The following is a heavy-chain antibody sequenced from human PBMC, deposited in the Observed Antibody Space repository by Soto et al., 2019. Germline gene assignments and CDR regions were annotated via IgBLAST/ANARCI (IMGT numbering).Heavy chain of an antibody. CDR3: AAYYGSGSYFYYYYGMDV. CDR1: GGTFSSYT. V-gene: IGHV1-69*02. D-gene: IGHD3-10*01. J-gene: IGHJ6*02. Sequence: QVQLVQSGAEVKKPGSSVKVSCKASGGTFSSYTISWVRQAPGQGLEWMGRIIPILGITNYAQKFQGRVTITADKSTSTAYMELSSLRSEDTAVYYCAAYYGSGSYFYYYYGMDVWGQGTTVTVSS. CDR2: IIPILGIT.